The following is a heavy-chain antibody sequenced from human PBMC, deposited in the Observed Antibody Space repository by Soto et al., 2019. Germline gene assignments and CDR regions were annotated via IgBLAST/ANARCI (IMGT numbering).Heavy chain of an antibody. Sequence: EVQLLESGGGLVQPGGSLRLSCAASGFTFSSYAMSWVRQAPGNGLESISAMSGSGGSTYYADSVKGRFTISRDNSKNTLYLQMNSLRAEDTAVYYCAKSVTGYYSLYYYYSCYMDVWGKGTTVTVSS. D-gene: IGHD3-9*01. CDR1: GFTFSSYA. V-gene: IGHV3-23*01. CDR3: AKSVTGYYSLYYYYSCYMDV. CDR2: MSGSGGST. J-gene: IGHJ6*03.